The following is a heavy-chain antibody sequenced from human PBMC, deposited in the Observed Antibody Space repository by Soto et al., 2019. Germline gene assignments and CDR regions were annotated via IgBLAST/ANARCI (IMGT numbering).Heavy chain of an antibody. CDR1: GFTFSSYA. V-gene: IGHV3-30-3*01. CDR3: ARDHYDSSGTIDY. CDR2: ISYDGSNK. Sequence: QVQLVESGGGVVQPGRSLRLSCAASGFTFSSYAMHWVRQAPGKGLEWVAVISYDGSNKYYADSVKGRFTISRDNSKNTLYLQMNSXRXEDXAXXYCARDHYDSSGTIDYWGQGTLVTVSS. D-gene: IGHD3-22*01. J-gene: IGHJ4*02.